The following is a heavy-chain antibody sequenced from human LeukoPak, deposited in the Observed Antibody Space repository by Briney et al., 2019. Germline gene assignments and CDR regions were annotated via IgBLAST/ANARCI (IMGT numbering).Heavy chain of an antibody. D-gene: IGHD6-19*01. CDR3: ARDLSNGWSPLDY. J-gene: IGHJ4*02. CDR2: IKQDGSDK. V-gene: IGHV3-7*01. CDR1: GFTFNSFW. Sequence: GGSLRLSCAASGFTFNSFWMSWVRQAPGKGLEWVANIKQDGSDKYYVDSVKGRFTISRDNAKNSLYLQMNSLRAEDTAVYYCARDLSNGWSPLDYWGQGTLVTVSS.